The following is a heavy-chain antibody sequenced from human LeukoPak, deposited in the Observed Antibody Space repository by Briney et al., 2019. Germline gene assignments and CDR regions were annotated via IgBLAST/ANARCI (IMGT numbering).Heavy chain of an antibody. V-gene: IGHV4-61*08. J-gene: IGHJ3*02. CDR3: ARTSSVRDDAFDI. CDR2: IYYSGST. D-gene: IGHD2-21*02. CDR1: GGSISSGGYY. Sequence: SETLSLTYTVSGGSISSGGYYWSWIRQHPGKGLEWIGYIYYSGSTYYNPSLKSRVTISVDTSKNQFPLKLSSVTAADTAVYYCARTSSVRDDAFDIWGQGTMVTVSS.